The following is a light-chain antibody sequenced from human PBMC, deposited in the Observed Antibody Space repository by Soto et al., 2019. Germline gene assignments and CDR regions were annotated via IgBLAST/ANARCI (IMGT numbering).Light chain of an antibody. V-gene: IGKV3-11*01. Sequence: EIVLTQSPATLSLSPGERATLSCRASQSVSSYLAWYQQKPGQAPRLLIYDASNRATGIPARFSGSGSGTDFPLTISSREPEDFAVYYCQQRSNWPPQFTFGPGTKVDIK. J-gene: IGKJ3*01. CDR1: QSVSSY. CDR3: QQRSNWPPQFT. CDR2: DAS.